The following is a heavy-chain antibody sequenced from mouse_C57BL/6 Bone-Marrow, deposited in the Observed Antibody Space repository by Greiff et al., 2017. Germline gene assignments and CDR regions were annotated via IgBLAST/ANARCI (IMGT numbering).Heavy chain of an antibody. D-gene: IGHD2-3*01. V-gene: IGHV5-17*01. CDR1: GFTFSDYG. J-gene: IGHJ2*01. Sequence: EVMLVESGGGLVKPGGSLKLSCAASGFTFSDYGMHWVRQAPEKGLEWVAYISSGSSTIYYADTVKGRFTISRDNAKNTLFLQMTSLRSEDTAMYYCARCYDGYSLNWGQGTTLTVSS. CDR3: ARCYDGYSLN. CDR2: ISSGSSTI.